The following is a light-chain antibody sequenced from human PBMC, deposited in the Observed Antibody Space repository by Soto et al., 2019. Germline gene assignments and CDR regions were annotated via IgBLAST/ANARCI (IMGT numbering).Light chain of an antibody. Sequence: DIPMTQSASTLYASVGDIVTVTCRASQGISASLAWFQQRPGKAPKLLIYDVSSLESGVPSRFSGSGSGTEFTLTISSLQPDDFATYYCQQYSTFWTFGQGTKVEI. CDR3: QQYSTFWT. V-gene: IGKV1-5*01. J-gene: IGKJ1*01. CDR1: QGISAS. CDR2: DVS.